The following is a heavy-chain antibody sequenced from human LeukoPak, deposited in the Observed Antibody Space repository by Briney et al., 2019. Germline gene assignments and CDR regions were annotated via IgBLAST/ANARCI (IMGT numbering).Heavy chain of an antibody. CDR3: AKDDSLSSGWYAFDY. CDR2: ISGRGASK. V-gene: IGHV3-23*01. CDR1: GFTFSSYA. D-gene: IGHD6-19*01. J-gene: IGHJ4*02. Sequence: PGGSLRLSCAASGFTFSSYAMSWVRQAPGKGLEWVSGISGRGASKYYADSVKGRFTISRDNSKNTLYLQMNSLRAEDTAVYYCAKDDSLSSGWYAFDYWGQGTLVTVSS.